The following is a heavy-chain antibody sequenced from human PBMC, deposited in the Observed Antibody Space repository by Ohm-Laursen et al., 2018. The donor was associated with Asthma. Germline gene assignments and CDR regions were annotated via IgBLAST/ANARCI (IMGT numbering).Heavy chain of an antibody. CDR3: ARDVMEWYLPAFDF. V-gene: IGHV1-18*01. D-gene: IGHD3-3*01. J-gene: IGHJ4*02. CDR1: GYTFTSYG. CDR2: ISAYNGNT. Sequence: ATVKISCKASGYTFTSYGISWVRQAPGQGLEWMGWISAYNGNTNYAQKFQGRVTITADESTSTAYMELRSLRSDDTAVYYCARDVMEWYLPAFDFWGQGTLVTVSS.